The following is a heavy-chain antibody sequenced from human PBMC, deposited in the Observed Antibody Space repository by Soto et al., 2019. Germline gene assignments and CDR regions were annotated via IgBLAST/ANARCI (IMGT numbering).Heavy chain of an antibody. CDR2: IYYSGNT. Sequence: PSETLSLTCTVSGGSISSSSYYGGWIRQPPGKGLEWIGSIYYSGNTYYNPSLKSRVTISVDTSKNQFSLKLSSVTAADTAVYYCARQRSYDSSGYYPKYFDYWGQGTLVTVSS. J-gene: IGHJ4*02. CDR3: ARQRSYDSSGYYPKYFDY. V-gene: IGHV4-39*01. D-gene: IGHD3-22*01. CDR1: GGSISSSSYY.